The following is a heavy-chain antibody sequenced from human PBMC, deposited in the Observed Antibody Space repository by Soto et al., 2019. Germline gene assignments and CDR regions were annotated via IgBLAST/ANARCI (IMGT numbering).Heavy chain of an antibody. D-gene: IGHD2-8*02. J-gene: IGHJ6*02. CDR1: GYTFTGHY. V-gene: IGHV1-2*02. CDR2: INPSSGDT. Sequence: QVQLVQSGAEVKKPGASVKVSCKASGYTFTGHYIHWVRQAPGQGLEWMGWINPSSGDTKYAQKFQGRVTMTRDTSISTLYMQLSRLRSDDTAVYFCARGGQVLTMDVWGHGTTVTVAS. CDR3: ARGGQVLTMDV.